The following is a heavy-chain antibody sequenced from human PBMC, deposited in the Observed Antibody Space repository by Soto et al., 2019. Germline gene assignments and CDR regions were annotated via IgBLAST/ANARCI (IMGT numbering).Heavy chain of an antibody. CDR2: IDVGSANA. Sequence: QMQLVQSGPEVKKPGTSVKVSCKTSGFTFSSSAVHWVRQARGHRLQWIGWIDVGSANANYAHMLQERVTISRDMSTSTAYMELSSRRPEDTAVYYCATGVRGYIYSLARHWGPGTLVTVSS. D-gene: IGHD4-4*01. V-gene: IGHV1-58*01. CDR3: ATGVRGYIYSLARH. J-gene: IGHJ4*01. CDR1: GFTFSSSA.